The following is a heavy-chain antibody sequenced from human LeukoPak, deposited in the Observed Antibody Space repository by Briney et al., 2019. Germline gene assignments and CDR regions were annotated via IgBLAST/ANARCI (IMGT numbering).Heavy chain of an antibody. CDR2: ISSSSSYM. CDR1: GFTFSGYS. J-gene: IGHJ4*02. Sequence: GGSLRLSCAASGFTFSGYSMNWVRQAPGKGLEWVSSISSSSSYMYYADSVKGRFTISRDNAKNSLYLQMNSLRAEDTAVYYCARGKCYYDYWGQGTLVTVSS. V-gene: IGHV3-21*01. D-gene: IGHD5/OR15-5a*01. CDR3: ARGKCYYDY.